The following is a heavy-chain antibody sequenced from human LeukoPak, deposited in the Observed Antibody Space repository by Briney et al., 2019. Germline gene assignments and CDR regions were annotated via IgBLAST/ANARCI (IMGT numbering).Heavy chain of an antibody. J-gene: IGHJ6*02. Sequence: GASVKVSCKASGYTFTGYYMHWVRQAPGQGLEWMGWINPNSGGTNYAQKFQGRVTMTRDTSISTAYMELSRLRSDDTAVYYCATTPGGVLRYFDLDYYYYGMDVWGQGTTVTVSS. D-gene: IGHD3-9*01. CDR1: GYTFTGYY. V-gene: IGHV1-2*02. CDR3: ATTPGGVLRYFDLDYYYYGMDV. CDR2: INPNSGGT.